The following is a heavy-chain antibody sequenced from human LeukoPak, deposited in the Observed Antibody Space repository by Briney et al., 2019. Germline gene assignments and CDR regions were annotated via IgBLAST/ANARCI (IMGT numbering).Heavy chain of an antibody. CDR1: GFTFTNYA. V-gene: IGHV3-48*01. CDR3: VRDRLVGAAPLDY. D-gene: IGHD1-26*01. CDR2: ISSSSSTI. J-gene: IGHJ4*02. Sequence: GGSLRLSCAASGFTFTNYAMSWVRQAPGKGLEWVSYISSSSSTIYYADSVKGRFTISRDNAENSLYLQMNSLRAEDTAVYYCVRDRLVGAAPLDYWGQGTLVTVSS.